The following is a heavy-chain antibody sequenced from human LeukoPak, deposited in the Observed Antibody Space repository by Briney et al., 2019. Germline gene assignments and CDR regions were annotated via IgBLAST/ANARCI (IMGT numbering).Heavy chain of an antibody. D-gene: IGHD2-2*01. J-gene: IGHJ6*03. CDR1: GGSFSGYY. Sequence: SETLSLTCAVYGGSFSGYYWSWIRQPPGKGLEWIGEINHSGSTNYNPSLKSRVTISVDTSKNHFSLKLSSVTAADTAVYYCARAKALGYCSSTSCYGAYYYYYMDVWGKGTTVTVSS. CDR3: ARAKALGYCSSTSCYGAYYYYYMDV. V-gene: IGHV4-34*01. CDR2: INHSGST.